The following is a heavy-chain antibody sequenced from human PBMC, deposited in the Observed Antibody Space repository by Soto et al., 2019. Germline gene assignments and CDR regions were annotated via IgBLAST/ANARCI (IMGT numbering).Heavy chain of an antibody. CDR3: TTGLGYCSGGSCYSTDYYYYYGMDV. Sequence: PGGSLRLSCAASGFTFSNAWMNWVRQAPGKGLEWVGRIKSKTDGGATDYAAPVKGRFTISRDDSKNTLYLQMNSLKTEDTAVYYCTTGLGYCSGGSCYSTDYYYYYGMDVWGQGTTVTVSS. CDR1: GFTFSNAW. CDR2: IKSKTDGGAT. D-gene: IGHD2-15*01. V-gene: IGHV3-15*07. J-gene: IGHJ6*02.